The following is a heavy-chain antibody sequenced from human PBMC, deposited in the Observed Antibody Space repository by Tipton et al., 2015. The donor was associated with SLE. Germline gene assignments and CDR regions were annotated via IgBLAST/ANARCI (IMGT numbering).Heavy chain of an antibody. D-gene: IGHD4-11*01. Sequence: GLVKPSETLSLSCAVSGVSISGLTYYWGWIRQSPGKGLEWIATLSYAAGTFYNPSLKSRVTISADSSQNQFSLRLIDVTAADTAIYFCASDYSNSDYSYYYMDVWGKGTTVTVSS. V-gene: IGHV4-39*07. CDR3: ASDYSNSDYSYYYMDV. J-gene: IGHJ6*03. CDR2: LSYAAGT. CDR1: GVSISGLTYY.